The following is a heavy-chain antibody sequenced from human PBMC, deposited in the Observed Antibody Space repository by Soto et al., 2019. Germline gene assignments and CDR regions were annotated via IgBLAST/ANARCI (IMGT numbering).Heavy chain of an antibody. CDR3: ARDKSPYSSGWHNRHFDY. J-gene: IGHJ4*02. Sequence: QVQLVESGGGVVQPGRSLRLSCAASGFTFSSYAMHWVRQAPGKGLEWVAVMSYDGSNKYYADSVKGRFTISRDNSKNTLYLQMNSLRAEDTAVYYCARDKSPYSSGWHNRHFDYWGQVTLVTVSS. CDR1: GFTFSSYA. CDR2: MSYDGSNK. D-gene: IGHD6-19*01. V-gene: IGHV3-30-3*01.